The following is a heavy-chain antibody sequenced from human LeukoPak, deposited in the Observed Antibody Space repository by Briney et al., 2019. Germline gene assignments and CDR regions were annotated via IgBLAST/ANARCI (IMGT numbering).Heavy chain of an antibody. CDR1: GYTLTELS. J-gene: IGHJ6*02. CDR2: FDPEDGET. D-gene: IGHD6-13*01. Sequence: GASVKVSCKVSGYTLTELSMHWVRQAPGKGLEWMGGFDPEDGETIYAQKFQGRVTMTEDTSTDTAYMELSSLRSEDTAVYYCATLNWQQLVHLPRYYYYYYGMDVWGQGTTVTVSS. CDR3: ATLNWQQLVHLPRYYYYYYGMDV. V-gene: IGHV1-24*01.